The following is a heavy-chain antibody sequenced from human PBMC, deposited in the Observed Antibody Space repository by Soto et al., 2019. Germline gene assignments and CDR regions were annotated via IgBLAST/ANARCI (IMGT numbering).Heavy chain of an antibody. J-gene: IGHJ4*02. D-gene: IGHD1-7*01. V-gene: IGHV3-23*01. CDR1: GFTLSSYA. CDR2: ISGSGGST. Sequence: GGCLRLACAASGFTLSSYAMSWVRQTPGKGLEWVSAISGSGGSTYYADSVKGRFTISRDNSKNTLYLQMNSLRAEDTAVYYCAKDPFELELPYFDYWGQGTLVTVSS. CDR3: AKDPFELELPYFDY.